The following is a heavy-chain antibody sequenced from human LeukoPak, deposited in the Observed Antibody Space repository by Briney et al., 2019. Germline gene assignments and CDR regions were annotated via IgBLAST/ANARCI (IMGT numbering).Heavy chain of an antibody. CDR3: ARRKYYDFWSGYPYYFDY. D-gene: IGHD3-3*01. CDR1: GGSFSGYY. Sequence: PSETLSLTCAVYGGSFSGYYWSWIRQPPGKGLEWIGEINHSGSTNYNPSLKSRVTISVDTSKYQFSLKLSSVTAADTAVYYCARRKYYDFWSGYPYYFDYWGQGTLVTVSS. J-gene: IGHJ4*02. V-gene: IGHV4-34*01. CDR2: INHSGST.